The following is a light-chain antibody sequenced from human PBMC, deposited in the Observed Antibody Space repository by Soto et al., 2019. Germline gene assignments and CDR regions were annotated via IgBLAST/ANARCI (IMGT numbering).Light chain of an antibody. Sequence: QSALTQPRSVSGSPEQSVTISCTVTNSDVGGYNYVSWYQQHPGKAPKLMIYDVSKRPSGVPDRFSGSKSGNTASLTISGLQAEDEADYYCCSYAGSYTLYVFGTGNKITVL. V-gene: IGLV2-11*01. CDR3: CSYAGSYTLYV. CDR1: NSDVGGYNY. J-gene: IGLJ1*01. CDR2: DVS.